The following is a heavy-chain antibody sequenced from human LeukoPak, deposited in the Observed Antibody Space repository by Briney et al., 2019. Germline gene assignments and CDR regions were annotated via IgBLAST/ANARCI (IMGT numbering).Heavy chain of an antibody. V-gene: IGHV6-1*01. CDR2: TYYRSKWYN. J-gene: IGHJ6*02. D-gene: IGHD6-13*01. Sequence: SHTLSLTCAISGDSVSSNSAAWNWIRQSPSRGLEWLGRTYYRSKWYNDYAVSVKSRITINPDTSKNQFSLQLNSVTPEDTAVYYCAREVAAAGAGHYYYYGMDVWGQGTTVTVSS. CDR3: AREVAAAGAGHYYYYGMDV. CDR1: GDSVSSNSAA.